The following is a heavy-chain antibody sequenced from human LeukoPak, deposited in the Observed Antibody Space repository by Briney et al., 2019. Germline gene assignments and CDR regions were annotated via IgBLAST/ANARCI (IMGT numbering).Heavy chain of an antibody. J-gene: IGHJ3*02. V-gene: IGHV1-69*01. D-gene: IGHD3-3*01. CDR1: GGTFSSYA. CDR2: IIPIFGTA. Sequence: GSSVKVSCKASGGTFSSYAISWVRQAPGQGLEWMGGIIPIFGTANYAQKFQGRVTITADESTSTAYMELSSLRSEDTAVYYCARARRLIWSGYDAFDIWGQRTMVTVSS. CDR3: ARARRLIWSGYDAFDI.